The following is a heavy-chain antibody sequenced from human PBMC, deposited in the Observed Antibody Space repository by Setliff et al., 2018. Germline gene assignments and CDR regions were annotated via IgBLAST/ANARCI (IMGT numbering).Heavy chain of an antibody. D-gene: IGHD6-6*01. CDR3: ARGRNIAARLLDS. Sequence: PSEILSLTCAAYGGTFSDYHWTWIRQSPEKGLEWIGEINHRGSTNYNPSLKSRVTISIDTSRDQFSLKLISMIAADTAVYYCARGRNIAARLLDSWGQGTLVTVSS. V-gene: IGHV4-34*01. CDR2: INHRGST. J-gene: IGHJ4*02. CDR1: GGTFSDYH.